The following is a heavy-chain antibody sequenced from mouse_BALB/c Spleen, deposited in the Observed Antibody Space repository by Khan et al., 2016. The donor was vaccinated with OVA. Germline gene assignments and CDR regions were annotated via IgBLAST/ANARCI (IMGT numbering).Heavy chain of an antibody. Sequence: QVQLKQSGPGLVAPSPSLSITCTVSGFSLTSYGVHWVSQPPGKGLEWLGVIWAGGSTNYNSALMSRLSISKDNSTHHIFLTMNSLQTDDAARSYCARLGDIWGQGTTLTVSS. CDR2: IWAGGST. CDR1: GFSLTSYG. CDR3: ARLGDI. D-gene: IGHD3-1*01. V-gene: IGHV2-9*02. J-gene: IGHJ2*01.